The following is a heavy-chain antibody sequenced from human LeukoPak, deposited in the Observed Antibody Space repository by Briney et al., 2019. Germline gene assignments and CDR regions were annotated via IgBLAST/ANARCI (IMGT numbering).Heavy chain of an antibody. V-gene: IGHV4-30-4*08. Sequence: PSETLSLTCTVSGGSISSGDYYWSWIRQPPGKGLEWIGYIYYSGGTYYNPSLKSRVTISVDTSKNQFSLKLSSVTAADTAVYYCAREVDCSSTSCSTNWFDPWGQGTLVTVSS. CDR2: IYYSGGT. J-gene: IGHJ5*02. CDR1: GGSISSGDYY. D-gene: IGHD2-2*01. CDR3: AREVDCSSTSCSTNWFDP.